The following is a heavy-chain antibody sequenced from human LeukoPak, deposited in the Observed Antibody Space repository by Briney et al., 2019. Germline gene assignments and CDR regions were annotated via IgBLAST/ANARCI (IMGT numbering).Heavy chain of an antibody. J-gene: IGHJ2*01. CDR3: AKVPDYDSSGWYFDL. CDR1: GFTFDDYA. Sequence: GGSLRLSCAASGFTFDDYAMHWVRQAPGKGLEWVSGISWNSGSIGYADSVKGRFTISRDNAKNSLYLQMNSLRAEDTALYYCAKVPDYDSSGWYFDLWGRGTLVTVSS. CDR2: ISWNSGSI. D-gene: IGHD5-12*01. V-gene: IGHV3-9*01.